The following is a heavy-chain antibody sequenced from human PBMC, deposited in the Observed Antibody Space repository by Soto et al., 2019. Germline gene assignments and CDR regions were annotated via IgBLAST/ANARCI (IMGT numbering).Heavy chain of an antibody. CDR2: ISSTSTYI. V-gene: IGHV3-21*01. CDR3: APRSGYS. CDR1: GFTFSDNS. J-gene: IGHJ6*02. D-gene: IGHD3-3*01. Sequence: EVQLVESGGGLVKPGGSLRLSCAASGFTFSDNSMKWVRQAPGRGLEWVSSISSTSTYIFYADSVKGRFTISRDNAKNSIYLQMNSLRAEDTAVYYCAPRSGYSWGQGTTVTVSS.